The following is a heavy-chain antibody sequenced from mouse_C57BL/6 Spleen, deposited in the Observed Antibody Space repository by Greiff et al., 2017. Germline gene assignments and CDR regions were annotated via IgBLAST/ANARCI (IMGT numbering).Heavy chain of an antibody. J-gene: IGHJ3*01. D-gene: IGHD2-2*01. CDR1: GFTITDDC. CDR2: IDPENGGT. CDR3: TTGSVTPGVAY. V-gene: IGHV14-4*01. Sequence: EVQVVESGAELVRPGASVKLSCTASGFTITDDCMHWVKQRPEQGLEWIGWIDPENGGTEYASTFKGKATITADKSTSTAYLQLSSLTAEDAAVYYCTTGSVTPGVAYWGQGTLVTVSA.